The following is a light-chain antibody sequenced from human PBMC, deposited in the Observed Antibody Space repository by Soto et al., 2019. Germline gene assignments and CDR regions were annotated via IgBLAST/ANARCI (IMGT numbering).Light chain of an antibody. V-gene: IGKV3-20*01. CDR1: QSVSSSY. J-gene: IGKJ4*01. Sequence: EIVLTQSPGTLSVSPGERATLSVMASQSVSSSYLAWYQQKPGQAPRLLIYGASSRATGIPDRFSGSGSGADFTLTISRLEPEDFAVYYCQQYGSSPPLTFGGGTKVDIK. CDR3: QQYGSSPPLT. CDR2: GAS.